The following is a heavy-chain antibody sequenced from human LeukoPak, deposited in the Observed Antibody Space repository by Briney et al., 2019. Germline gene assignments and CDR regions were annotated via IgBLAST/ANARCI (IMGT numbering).Heavy chain of an antibody. D-gene: IGHD3-3*01. J-gene: IGHJ6*02. V-gene: IGHV3-23*01. CDR2: ITKSGDTT. Sequence: GGSLRLSCAASGFTFSAFGMNWVRQAPGKGLEWVSTITKSGDTTYYVDSVKGRFTISRDNSKNTLYLQMSSLRAEDTAKYYCTKDYCGRFCSAVWGQGTTVTVPS. CDR3: TKDYCGRFCSAV. CDR1: GFTFSAFG.